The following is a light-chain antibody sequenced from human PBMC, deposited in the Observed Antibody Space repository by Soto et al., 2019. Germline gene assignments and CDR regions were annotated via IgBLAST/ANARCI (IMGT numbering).Light chain of an antibody. Sequence: QSVLTRPPSASGSPGQSVTISCTGTSSDVGGYDFVSWYQQHPGKAPKLVIYEVTRRPSGVPDRFSGSKSGNTASLTVSGLQAEEEAVYYCSSYAGSTIFGGGTKVTVL. CDR2: EVT. J-gene: IGLJ2*01. CDR3: SSYAGSTI. V-gene: IGLV2-8*01. CDR1: SSDVGGYDF.